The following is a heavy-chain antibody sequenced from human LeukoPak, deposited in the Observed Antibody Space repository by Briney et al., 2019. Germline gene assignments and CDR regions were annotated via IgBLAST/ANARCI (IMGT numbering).Heavy chain of an antibody. Sequence: GASVKVSCKASGYTLTSYGISWVRQAPGQGLEWMGWISGYNGDTNYAQKFQGRVTMTTDTSTSTAYMELRSLRSDDTAVYYCARDRRYRIQLWREDYYHYGMDVWGQGTTVTVSS. V-gene: IGHV1-18*01. CDR1: GYTLTSYG. CDR3: ARDRRYRIQLWREDYYHYGMDV. CDR2: ISGYNGDT. D-gene: IGHD5-18*01. J-gene: IGHJ6*02.